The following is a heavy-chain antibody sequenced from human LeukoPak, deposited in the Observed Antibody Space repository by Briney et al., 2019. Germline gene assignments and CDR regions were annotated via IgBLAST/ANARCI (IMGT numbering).Heavy chain of an antibody. D-gene: IGHD6-13*01. J-gene: IGHJ4*02. CDR3: ARDPYSSSWLDY. Sequence: GGSLRLSCAAPGFTFSSYAMHWVRQAPGKGLEWVAVISYGGSNKYYADSVKGRFTISRDNSKNTLYLQMNSLRAEDTAVYYCARDPYSSSWLDYWGQGTLVTVSS. CDR1: GFTFSSYA. V-gene: IGHV3-30*04. CDR2: ISYGGSNK.